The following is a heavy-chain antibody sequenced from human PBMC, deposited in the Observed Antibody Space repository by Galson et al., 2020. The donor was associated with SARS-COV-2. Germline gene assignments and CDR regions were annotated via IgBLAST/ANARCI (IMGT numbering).Heavy chain of an antibody. V-gene: IGHV4-4*02. CDR2: IYHSGST. CDR1: GGSISSSNW. Sequence: SETLSLTCAVSGGSISSSNWWSWVRQPPGKGLEWIGEIYHSGSTNYNPSLKSRVTISVDKSKNQFSLKLSSVTAADTAVYYCARDFTYYDSSGYRDAFDIWGQGTMVTVSS. D-gene: IGHD3-22*01. J-gene: IGHJ3*02. CDR3: ARDFTYYDSSGYRDAFDI.